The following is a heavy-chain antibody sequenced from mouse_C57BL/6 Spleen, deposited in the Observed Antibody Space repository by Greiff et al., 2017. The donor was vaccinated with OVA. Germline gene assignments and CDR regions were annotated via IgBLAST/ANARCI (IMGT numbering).Heavy chain of an antibody. CDR1: GYTFTSYW. D-gene: IGHD1-1*01. CDR2: IDPSDSYT. V-gene: IGHV1-69*01. J-gene: IGHJ2*01. Sequence: QVQLQQPGAELVMPGASVKLSCKASGYTFTSYWMHWVKQRPGQGLEWIGEIDPSDSYTNYNQKFKGKATLTVDTSSSTAYMQLSSLTSEDSAVYYCARPLYYYGSSYYFDYWGQGTTLTVSS. CDR3: ARPLYYYGSSYYFDY.